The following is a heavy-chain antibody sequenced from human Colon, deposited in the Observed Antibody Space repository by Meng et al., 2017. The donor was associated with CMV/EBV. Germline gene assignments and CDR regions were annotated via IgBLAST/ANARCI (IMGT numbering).Heavy chain of an antibody. CDR3: ARHDNLGTYPLDY. J-gene: IGHJ4*02. Sequence: SETLSLTCIVSGGSINNYYWSWIRQPPGEGLEYLGHIYYNGITYYNPSLKSRLTISVDTSRNQFSLKLTSVTSADTAVYYCARHDNLGTYPLDYWGQGTLVTVSS. D-gene: IGHD3-16*02. CDR2: IYYNGIT. V-gene: IGHV4-59*01. CDR1: GGSINNYY.